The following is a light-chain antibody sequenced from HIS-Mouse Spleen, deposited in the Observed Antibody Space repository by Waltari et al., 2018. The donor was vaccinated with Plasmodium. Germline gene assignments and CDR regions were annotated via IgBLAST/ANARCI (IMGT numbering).Light chain of an antibody. CDR3: QQYNNWSFT. V-gene: IGKV3-15*01. CDR1: QSVSSN. CDR2: GAS. Sequence: EIVTTQSPATLSVSPGERAILSCRASQSVSSNLAWYQQKPGQAPRLLIYGASTRATGIPARFSGSGSGTEFTLTISSLQSEDFAVYYCQQYNNWSFTFGPGTKVDIK. J-gene: IGKJ3*01.